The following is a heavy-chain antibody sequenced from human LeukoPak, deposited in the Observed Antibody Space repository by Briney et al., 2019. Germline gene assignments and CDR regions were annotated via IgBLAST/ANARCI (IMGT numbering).Heavy chain of an antibody. CDR2: IRYDGSNT. V-gene: IGHV3-30*02. CDR1: GFIFSSYG. CDR3: ARRRYSGSSQHFDY. D-gene: IGHD1-26*01. Sequence: GGSLRLSCAASGFIFSSYGMHWVRQAPGKGLEWVAFIRYDGSNTYYADSVKGRFTISRDNAKNSLYLQMNSLRAEDTAVYYCARRRYSGSSQHFDYWGQGTLVTVSS. J-gene: IGHJ4*02.